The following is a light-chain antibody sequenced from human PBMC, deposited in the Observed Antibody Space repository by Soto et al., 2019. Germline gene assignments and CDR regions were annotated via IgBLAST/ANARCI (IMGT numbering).Light chain of an antibody. J-gene: IGKJ4*01. CDR2: VAS. V-gene: IGKV3-15*01. CDR1: QSVSSN. CDR3: QQYNIWPLT. Sequence: IVMTQSPATLSVSPGARATLSCRASQSVSSNLAWYQQKPGQTPKLLIYVASTRATGIPARFSGSGSGTEFTVTISSLQSEDFAVYYCQQYNIWPLTFGGGTKVEFK.